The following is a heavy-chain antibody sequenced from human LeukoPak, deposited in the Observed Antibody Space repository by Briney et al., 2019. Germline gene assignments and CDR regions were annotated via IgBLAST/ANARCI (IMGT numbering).Heavy chain of an antibody. V-gene: IGHV3-7*01. Sequence: QSGGSLRLSCAASGFTFSSYWMSWVRQAPGKGLEWVANIKQDGSEKYYVDSVKGRFTISRDNAKNSLYLQMNSLRAEDTAVYYCARDQRGSARVHRRGYSYGCFDYWGQGTLVTVSS. D-gene: IGHD5-18*01. J-gene: IGHJ4*02. CDR2: IKQDGSEK. CDR3: ARDQRGSARVHRRGYSYGCFDY. CDR1: GFTFSSYW.